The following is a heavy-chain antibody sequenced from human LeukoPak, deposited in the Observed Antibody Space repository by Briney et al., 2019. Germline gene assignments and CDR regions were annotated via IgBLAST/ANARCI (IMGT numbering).Heavy chain of an antibody. D-gene: IGHD1-26*01. CDR1: GGTFTNYA. Sequence: ASVKVSCKASGGTFTNYAISWVRQAPGQGLEWMGGIIPMYGRGNYAQKFQGRVTITADESTSTVYMELRSLTSEDTAVYYCATFSGSSRFDYWGQGTLVTVSS. CDR3: ATFSGSSRFDY. V-gene: IGHV1-69*13. CDR2: IIPMYGRG. J-gene: IGHJ4*02.